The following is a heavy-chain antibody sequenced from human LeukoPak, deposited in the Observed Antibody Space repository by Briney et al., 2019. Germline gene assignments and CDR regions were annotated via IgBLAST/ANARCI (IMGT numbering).Heavy chain of an antibody. Sequence: SETLSLTCTVSGGSISNYYWSWIRQPAGKGLEWIGRIFNPGNTNYNPSLKSRVIMSVDTSKNQFSLNLSSVTAADTAVYYCARDPHHDEYGDEGFDYWGQGTLVTVSS. J-gene: IGHJ4*02. D-gene: IGHD4-17*01. V-gene: IGHV4-4*07. CDR2: IFNPGNT. CDR1: GGSISNYY. CDR3: ARDPHHDEYGDEGFDY.